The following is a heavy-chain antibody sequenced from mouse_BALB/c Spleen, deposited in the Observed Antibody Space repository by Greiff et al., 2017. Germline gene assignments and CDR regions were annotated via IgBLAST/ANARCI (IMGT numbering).Heavy chain of an antibody. J-gene: IGHJ2*01. CDR3: ARSGTGHFDY. CDR2: ISSGSSTI. CDR1: GFTFSSFG. V-gene: IGHV5-17*02. Sequence: EVMLVESGGGLVQPGGSRKLSCAASGFTFSSFGMHWVRQAPEKGLEWVAYISSGSSTIYYADTVKGRFTISRDNPKNTLFLQMTSLRSEDTAMYYCARSGTGHFDYWGQGTTLTVSS. D-gene: IGHD4-1*01.